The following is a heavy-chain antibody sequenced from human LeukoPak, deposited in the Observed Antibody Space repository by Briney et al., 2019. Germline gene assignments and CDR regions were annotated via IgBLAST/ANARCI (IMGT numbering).Heavy chain of an antibody. V-gene: IGHV3-66*01. CDR3: ARSSGFDY. D-gene: IGHD3-10*01. CDR1: GFTFSSYW. CDR2: IYSGGST. J-gene: IGHJ4*02. Sequence: GGSLRLSCAASGFTFSSYWMSWVRQAPGKGLEWVSVIYSGGSTYYADSVKGRFTISRDNSKNTLYLQMNSLRAEDTAVYYCARSSGFDYWGQGTLVTVSS.